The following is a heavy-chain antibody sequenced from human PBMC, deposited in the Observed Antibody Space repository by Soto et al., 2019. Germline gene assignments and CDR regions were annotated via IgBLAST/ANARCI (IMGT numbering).Heavy chain of an antibody. Sequence: ASVKVSCKASGYTFTSYGISWVRQAPGQGLEWMGWISAYNGNTNYAQKLQGRVTMTTDTSTSTAYMELRSLRSDDTAVYYCGWVWSYYYGMDVWGQGTTVTVSS. CDR1: GYTFTSYG. V-gene: IGHV1-18*01. CDR3: GWVWSYYYGMDV. D-gene: IGHD3-3*01. J-gene: IGHJ6*02. CDR2: ISAYNGNT.